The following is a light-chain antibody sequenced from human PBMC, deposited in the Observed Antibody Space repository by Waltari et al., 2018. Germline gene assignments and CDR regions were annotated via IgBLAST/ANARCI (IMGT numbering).Light chain of an antibody. J-gene: IGLJ3*02. V-gene: IGLV2-14*03. CDR3: ASYTSSSTWV. CDR1: CRDTGDYNH. CDR2: DVS. Sequence: QSVLTQPASVSGSPGQSVTISCTAACRDTGDYNHVTLYQGHVSWYQHHAGQGPKLVLFDVSKRPSGVSNRFSGSRAANTASLTISGLQAEDEALYFCASYTSSSTWVFGGGTKVTVL.